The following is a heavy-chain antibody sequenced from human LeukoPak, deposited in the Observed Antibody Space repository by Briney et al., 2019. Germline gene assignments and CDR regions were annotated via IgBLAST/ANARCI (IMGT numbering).Heavy chain of an antibody. V-gene: IGHV3-23*01. Sequence: GGSLRLSCAASGFTFSSYAMSWVRQAPGKGLEWVSAISGSGGSTYYADSVKGRFTISRDNSKNTLYLQMNSLRAEDTAVYYCAKSLGYCTNGVCYSSYYFDYWGQGTLVTVSS. J-gene: IGHJ4*02. D-gene: IGHD2-8*01. CDR1: GFTFSSYA. CDR3: AKSLGYCTNGVCYSSYYFDY. CDR2: ISGSGGST.